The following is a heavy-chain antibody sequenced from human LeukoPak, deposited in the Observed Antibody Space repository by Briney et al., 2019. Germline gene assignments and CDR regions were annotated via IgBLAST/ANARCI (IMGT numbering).Heavy chain of an antibody. CDR2: IYYSGST. CDR3: ASMSSRGYFVD. Sequence: SETLSLTCTVSGGSISSSSYYWGWIRQPPGKGLEWIGSIYYSGSTYSKPSLKSRVTIAVDTSKNQYSLKLSSVTAADTAVYYCASMSSRGYFVDWGQGTLVTVSS. CDR1: GGSISSSSYY. V-gene: IGHV4-39*01. D-gene: IGHD6-13*01. J-gene: IGHJ4*02.